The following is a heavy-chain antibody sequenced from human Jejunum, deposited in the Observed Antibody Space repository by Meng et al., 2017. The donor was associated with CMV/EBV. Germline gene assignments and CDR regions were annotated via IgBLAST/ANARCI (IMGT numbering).Heavy chain of an antibody. CDR3: ARVRGGFDP. CDR2: IYYTGGT. CDR1: GGSISGYY. Sequence: PPCTSSGGSISGYYWSWIRQPPGKGLEWVGYIYYTGGTNYNPSLESRASIALDRSKNQISLKLTSVTAADTAVYYCARVRGGFDPWGQGTLVTVSS. V-gene: IGHV4-59*01. J-gene: IGHJ5*02.